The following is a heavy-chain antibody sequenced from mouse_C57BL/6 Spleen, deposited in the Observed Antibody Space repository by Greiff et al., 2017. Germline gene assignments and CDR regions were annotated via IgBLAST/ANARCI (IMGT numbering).Heavy chain of an antibody. J-gene: IGHJ4*01. D-gene: IGHD4-1*01. CDR2: FYPGSGSI. CDR3: ARRLGRYYAMDY. CDR1: GYTFTEYT. V-gene: IGHV1-62-2*01. Sequence: QVQLQQSGAELVKPGASVKLSCKASGYTFTEYTIHWVKQRSGQGLEWIGWFYPGSGSIKYNEKFKDKATLTVDKSSSTAYMQLSSLTSEDSAVYYCARRLGRYYAMDYWGQGTSVTVSS.